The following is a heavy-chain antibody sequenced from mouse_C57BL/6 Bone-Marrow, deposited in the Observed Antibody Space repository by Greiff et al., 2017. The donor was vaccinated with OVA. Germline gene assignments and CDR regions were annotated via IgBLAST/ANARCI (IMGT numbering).Heavy chain of an antibody. CDR2: INPNNGGT. Sequence: EVQLQQSGPELVKPGASVKIPCKASGYTFTDYNMDWVKQSHGKSLEWIGDINPNNGGTIYNQKFKGKATLTVDKSSSTAYMELRSLTSEDTAVYYCARGVVATRGGFYAMDYWGQGTSVTVSS. J-gene: IGHJ4*01. D-gene: IGHD1-1*01. V-gene: IGHV1-18*01. CDR3: ARGVVATRGGFYAMDY. CDR1: GYTFTDYN.